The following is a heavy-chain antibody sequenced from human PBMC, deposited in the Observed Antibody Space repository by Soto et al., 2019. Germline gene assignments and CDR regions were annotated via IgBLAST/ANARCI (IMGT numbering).Heavy chain of an antibody. Sequence: EVQLLESGGGLVQPGGSLRLSCAASGFTFSSYAMSWVRQAPGKGLEWVSAISGRGGSTYYADSVKGGFTISRDNSKNTLYLQMNSLRAEDTAVYYCAKDNDRGVINYFDYWGQGTLVTVSS. CDR1: GFTFSSYA. CDR2: ISGRGGST. V-gene: IGHV3-23*01. J-gene: IGHJ4*02. CDR3: AKDNDRGVINYFDY. D-gene: IGHD3-10*02.